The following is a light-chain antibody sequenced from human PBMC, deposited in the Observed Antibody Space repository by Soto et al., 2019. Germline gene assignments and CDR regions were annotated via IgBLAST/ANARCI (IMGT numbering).Light chain of an antibody. Sequence: EVVLTQSPDTLSLSPGEKATLSCRASQSLDTYTLAWYQQKPGQAPRLLIYVASTRATGIPARFSGSGSGTEFTLTISSLQSEDSAVYYCQQYTNWPLTFGGGTKVDIK. J-gene: IGKJ4*01. CDR2: VAS. V-gene: IGKV3-15*01. CDR3: QQYTNWPLT. CDR1: QSLDTYT.